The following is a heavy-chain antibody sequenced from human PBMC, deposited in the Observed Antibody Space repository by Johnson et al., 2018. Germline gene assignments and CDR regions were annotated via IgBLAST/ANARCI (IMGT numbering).Heavy chain of an antibody. J-gene: IGHJ4*02. CDR1: GFTFSTNG. D-gene: IGHD3-22*01. CDR2: IWYDGIKK. V-gene: IGHV3-33*01. Sequence: QVQLVQSGGGAVQSGRSLRLSCEASGFTFSTNGMHWVRQAPGKGLEWVAVIWYDGIKKYYADPVKGRFTISRDNSKNTLYLQMKTLRAEDTAVYYCARGAGDYYVSSGTYLHWGQGTLVTVSS. CDR3: ARGAGDYYVSSGTYLH.